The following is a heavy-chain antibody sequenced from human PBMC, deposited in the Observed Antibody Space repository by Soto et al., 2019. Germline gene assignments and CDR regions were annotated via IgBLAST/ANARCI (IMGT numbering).Heavy chain of an antibody. CDR1: GFTFSSHG. Sequence: GGPLRLSWAASGFTFSSHGMHWVRQAPGKGLEWVAVISYDGSNKYYADSVKGRFTISRDNSKNTLYLQMNSLRAEDTAVYYCAKDGPGYSSSWYYYYGMDVWGQGTTVTVSS. J-gene: IGHJ6*02. CDR3: AKDGPGYSSSWYYYYGMDV. CDR2: ISYDGSNK. V-gene: IGHV3-30*18. D-gene: IGHD6-13*01.